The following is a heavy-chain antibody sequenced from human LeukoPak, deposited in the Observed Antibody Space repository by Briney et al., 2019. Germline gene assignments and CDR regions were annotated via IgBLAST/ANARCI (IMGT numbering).Heavy chain of an antibody. Sequence: GGTLRLSCVASGFSFITYGMMWVRQAPAKGLESVSTISSSCGSAHHAESVNGRFTISRDNSKNTLDLQMNSLRAEGTAVYYCAKEGRYYREVWGKGTTVTISS. V-gene: IGHV3-23*01. CDR3: AKEGRYYREV. CDR1: GFSFITYG. CDR2: ISSSCGSA. J-gene: IGHJ6*03.